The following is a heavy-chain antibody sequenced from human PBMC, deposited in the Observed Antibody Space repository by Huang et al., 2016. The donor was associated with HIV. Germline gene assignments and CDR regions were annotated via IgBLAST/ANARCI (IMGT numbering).Heavy chain of an antibody. Sequence: QLQLQESGPGLVKPSETLSLTCTVSGGSISSSNYYGGWIRQPPGKGLEWIGSIYYRGRTYYNPSLKSRVTISIDTSKNQFSLKLSSVTAADTAVYYCARSTDYDAFDIWGQGTMVTVSS. CDR2: IYYRGRT. J-gene: IGHJ3*02. D-gene: IGHD5-12*01. V-gene: IGHV4-39*01. CDR1: GGSISSSNYY. CDR3: ARSTDYDAFDI.